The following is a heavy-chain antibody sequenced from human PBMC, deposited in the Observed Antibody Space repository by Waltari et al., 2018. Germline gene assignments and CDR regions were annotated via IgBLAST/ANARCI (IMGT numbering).Heavy chain of an antibody. J-gene: IGHJ3*02. D-gene: IGHD3-10*01. CDR1: GYTFTSYY. CDR2: INPSCGSK. Sequence: QVQLVQSGAEVKKPGASVKVSCKASGYTFTSYYMHWVRQAPGQGLEWMGIINPSCGSKSYAQKFQGRVTMTRDTSTSTVYMELSSLRSEDTAVYYCARDLGITMVRGVIITADAFDIWGQGTMVTVSS. CDR3: ARDLGITMVRGVIITADAFDI. V-gene: IGHV1-46*01.